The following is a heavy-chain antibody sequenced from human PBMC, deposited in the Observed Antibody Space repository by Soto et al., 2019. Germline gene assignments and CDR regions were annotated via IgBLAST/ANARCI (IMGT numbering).Heavy chain of an antibody. D-gene: IGHD3-3*01. CDR3: AREETYYDFWRGQINYYFYGMDV. V-gene: IGHV1-46*01. CDR1: GYTFTSYY. J-gene: IGHJ6*02. CDR2: INPSGGST. Sequence: ASVKVSCKASGYTFTSYYMHWVRQAPGQGLERMGKINPSGGSTSYAQKLQGRVTITADESTSPAYMELSNLRSEDTAVYYCAREETYYDFWRGQINYYFYGMDVLGQGTTVTVSS.